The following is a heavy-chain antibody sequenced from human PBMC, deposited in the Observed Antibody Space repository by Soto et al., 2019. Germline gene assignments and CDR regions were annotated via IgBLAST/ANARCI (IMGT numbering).Heavy chain of an antibody. CDR1: GYTFKTYG. D-gene: IGHD2-2*01. CDR2: ISTFNGET. CDR3: ARDVGYCSSSTCLIDY. V-gene: IGHV1-18*01. J-gene: IGHJ4*02. Sequence: VQLVQSGAEVKKPGASVKVSCKASGYTFKTYGISWVRQAPGQGLEWMGWISTFNGETRYAKKFQARVTVTTDTSTTTGYMELRSLRSDDTAVYYCARDVGYCSSSTCLIDYWGQGTLVTVSS.